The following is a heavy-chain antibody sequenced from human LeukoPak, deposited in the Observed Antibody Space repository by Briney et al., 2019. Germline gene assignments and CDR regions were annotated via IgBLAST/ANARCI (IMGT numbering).Heavy chain of an antibody. V-gene: IGHV4-31*03. CDR3: ARDRWFDP. CDR2: IYYYGTT. CDR1: GGSISSGGNY. J-gene: IGHJ5*02. Sequence: SETLSLTCTVSGGSISSGGNYWRWLRQHRGKGLDLILYIYYYGTTYYNPSLNSRVTISLDTSKNQFSLKLTSVTAADTAVYYCARDRWFDPWGQGTLVTVSS.